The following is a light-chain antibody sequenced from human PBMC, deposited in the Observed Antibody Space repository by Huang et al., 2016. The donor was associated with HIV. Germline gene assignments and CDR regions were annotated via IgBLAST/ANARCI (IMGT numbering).Light chain of an antibody. CDR3: QGSLSIPHT. CDR1: ENIRRY. CDR2: SAS. J-gene: IGKJ2*01. Sequence: DIQMTQSPSSLSASVGDRVTITCQASENIRRYLNWYQQKPGKPPKLLIHSASTLQSGVPSRFSGSGSGTDFTLTITSLQPEDFATYYCQGSLSIPHTFGQGTNLEIK. V-gene: IGKV1-39*01.